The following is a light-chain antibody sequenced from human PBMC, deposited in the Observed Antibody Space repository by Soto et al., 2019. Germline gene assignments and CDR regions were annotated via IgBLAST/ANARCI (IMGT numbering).Light chain of an antibody. CDR3: SSYAGNNNFV. J-gene: IGLJ1*01. V-gene: IGLV2-14*01. CDR1: SSDVGDYPY. Sequence: QSVLTQPASVSGSPGQSITISCTGTSSDVGDYPYVSWYQQHPGKVPKLIIYEVTNRPSGVTSRFSGSKSGNTASLTVSGLQAEDEADYYCSSYAGNNNFVFGSGTKVTVL. CDR2: EVT.